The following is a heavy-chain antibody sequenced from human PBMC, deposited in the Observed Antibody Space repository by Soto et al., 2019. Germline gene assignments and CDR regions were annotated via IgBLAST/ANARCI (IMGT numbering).Heavy chain of an antibody. CDR1: GDSLISRNYY. Sequence: QLQLQESGPGLVKPSETLSLTCTVSGDSLISRNYYWGWIRQPPGKGLEWIGTIYYGGSTYYSPSLKGRVTISADTSKNQFSLQLSSVTAADTAIYYCAKHSQSVGYGYWGQGTLVTVSS. V-gene: IGHV4-39*01. CDR3: AKHSQSVGYGY. D-gene: IGHD1-26*01. J-gene: IGHJ4*02. CDR2: IYYGGST.